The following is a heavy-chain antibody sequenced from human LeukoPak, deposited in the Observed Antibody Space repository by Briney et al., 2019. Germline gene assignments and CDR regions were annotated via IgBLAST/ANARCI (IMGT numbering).Heavy chain of an antibody. CDR1: GYTFTSYD. CDR3: ARGLLERVVPAANSYSFDY. CDR2: MNPNSGNT. Sequence: GASVKVSCKASGYTFTSYDINWVRQATGQGLEWMGWMNPNSGNTGYAQKFQGRVTMTRNTSISTAYMELSSLRSEDTAVYYCARGLLERVVPAANSYSFDYWGQGTLVTVSS. J-gene: IGHJ4*02. D-gene: IGHD2-2*01. V-gene: IGHV1-8*01.